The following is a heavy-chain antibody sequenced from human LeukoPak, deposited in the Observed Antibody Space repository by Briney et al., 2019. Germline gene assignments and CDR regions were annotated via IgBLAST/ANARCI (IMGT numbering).Heavy chain of an antibody. CDR1: GGSISPYY. CDR2: IYHSGST. Sequence: PSETLSLTCTVSGGSISPYYWSWIRQPPGKGLECVGYIYHSGSTNYNPSLKSRLTISADTTKNQFSLKLSSVTAADTATYYCARVTLGFGAGFAYWGQGTLVTVSS. V-gene: IGHV4-59*01. CDR3: ARVTLGFGAGFAY. D-gene: IGHD3-10*01. J-gene: IGHJ4*02.